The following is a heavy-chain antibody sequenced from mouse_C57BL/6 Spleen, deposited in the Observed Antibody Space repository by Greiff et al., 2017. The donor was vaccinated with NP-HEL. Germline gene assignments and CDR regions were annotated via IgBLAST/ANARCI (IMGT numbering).Heavy chain of an antibody. Sequence: VMLVESGPGLVQPSQSLSITCTVSGFSLTSYGVHWVRQSPGKGLEWLGVIWSGGSTDYNAAFISRLSISKDNSKSQVFFKMNSLQADDTAIYYCARIPNWGYAMDYWGQGTSVTVSS. D-gene: IGHD4-1*01. CDR2: IWSGGST. J-gene: IGHJ4*01. CDR1: GFSLTSYG. CDR3: ARIPNWGYAMDY. V-gene: IGHV2-2*01.